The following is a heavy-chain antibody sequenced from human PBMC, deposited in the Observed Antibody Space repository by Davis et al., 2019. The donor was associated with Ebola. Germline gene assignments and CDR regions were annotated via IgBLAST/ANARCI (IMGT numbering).Heavy chain of an antibody. J-gene: IGHJ4*02. CDR3: TTDLRNDFDY. CDR2: IRSKANSYAT. Sequence: GGSLRLSCAASGFTFSGSAMHWVRQASGKGLEWVGRIRSKANSYATAYAASVKGRFTISRDDSKNTAYLQMNSLKTEDTAVYYCTTDLRNDFDYWGQGTLVTVSS. D-gene: IGHD1-14*01. CDR1: GFTFSGSA. V-gene: IGHV3-73*01.